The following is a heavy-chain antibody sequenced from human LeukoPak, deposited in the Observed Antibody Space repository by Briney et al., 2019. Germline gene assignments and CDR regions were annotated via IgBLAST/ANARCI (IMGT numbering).Heavy chain of an antibody. CDR1: AGTFSSYA. D-gene: IGHD2-2*01. Sequence: SVMVTRTTSAGTFSSYAISWVRQAPGQGLDWMGTIIPIFGIANYAQKFQGRVTITADKSTSTAYMELSSLRSEDTAVYYCARGGNCSSTSCQTYYYYGMDVWGQGTTVTVSS. J-gene: IGHJ6*02. V-gene: IGHV1-69*04. CDR2: IIPIFGIA. CDR3: ARGGNCSSTSCQTYYYYGMDV.